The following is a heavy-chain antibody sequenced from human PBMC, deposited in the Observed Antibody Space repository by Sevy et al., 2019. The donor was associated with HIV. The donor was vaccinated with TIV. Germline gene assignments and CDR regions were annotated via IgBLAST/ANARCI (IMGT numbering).Heavy chain of an antibody. Sequence: GGSLRLSCAASGFTISRYAMSWVRQAPGKGLEWVSAISGSGGSPYYADSVKGRFTISRDNSKNTLYLQMNSLRAEDTAVYYCAGDVDTAMVTVNFDYWGQGTLVTVSS. CDR1: GFTISRYA. V-gene: IGHV3-23*01. CDR2: ISGSGGSP. CDR3: AGDVDTAMVTVNFDY. D-gene: IGHD5-18*01. J-gene: IGHJ4*02.